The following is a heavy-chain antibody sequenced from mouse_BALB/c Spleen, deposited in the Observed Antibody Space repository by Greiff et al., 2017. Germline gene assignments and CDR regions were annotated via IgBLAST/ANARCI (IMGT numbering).Heavy chain of an antibody. Sequence: DVKLVESGGGLVKPGGSLKLSCAASGFTFSSYAMSWVRQTPEKGLEWVATISSGGSYTYYPDSVKGRFTISRDNAKNTLYLQMSSLRSEDTAMYYCARAYGNNAMDYWGQGTSVTVSS. CDR3: ARAYGNNAMDY. CDR2: ISSGGSYT. J-gene: IGHJ4*01. CDR1: GFTFSSYA. D-gene: IGHD2-1*01. V-gene: IGHV5-9-3*01.